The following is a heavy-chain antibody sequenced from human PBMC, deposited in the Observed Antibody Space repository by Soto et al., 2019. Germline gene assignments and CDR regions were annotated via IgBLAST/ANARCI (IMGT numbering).Heavy chain of an antibody. CDR2: IYYSGST. V-gene: IGHV4-39*01. CDR1: GGSISSRGYY. CDR3: ATSNWFDP. Sequence: SETLSLTCTVSGGSISSRGYYWGWIRQPPGKGLEWIGTIYYSGSTYYNPSLKSRVTISVDTSKNQFSLKLSSVTAADTAVYYCATSNWFDPWGQGTMVTSPQ. J-gene: IGHJ5*02.